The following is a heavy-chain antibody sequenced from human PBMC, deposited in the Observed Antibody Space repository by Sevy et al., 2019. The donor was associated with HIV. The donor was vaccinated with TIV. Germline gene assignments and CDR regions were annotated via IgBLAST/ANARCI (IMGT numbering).Heavy chain of an antibody. J-gene: IGHJ6*02. CDR1: GFPFNDHA. D-gene: IGHD2-21*01. CDR2: ISWNSRNI. Sequence: GGSLRLSCAASGFPFNDHAMHWVRVVPGKGLEWVSGISWNSRNIGYADSVKGRSAISRDNTRHSVYLEMHSFRPEDTALYYCAKDINRGCDGVNCYSYYYYFYGLDVWGQGTTVTVSS. V-gene: IGHV3-9*01. CDR3: AKDINRGCDGVNCYSYYYYFYGLDV.